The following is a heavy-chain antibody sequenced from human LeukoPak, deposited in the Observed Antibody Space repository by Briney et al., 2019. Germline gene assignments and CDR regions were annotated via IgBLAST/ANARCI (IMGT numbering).Heavy chain of an antibody. V-gene: IGHV4-59*01. CDR2: IYYSGST. CDR3: AREGYYDSSTYGAFDY. Sequence: PSETLSLTCTVSGGSNSSYYWSWIRQPPGKGLEWIGYIYYSGSTNYNPSLKSRVTISVDTSKNQFSLKLSSVTAADTAVYYCAREGYYDSSTYGAFDYWGQGTLVTVSS. D-gene: IGHD3-22*01. J-gene: IGHJ4*02. CDR1: GGSNSSYY.